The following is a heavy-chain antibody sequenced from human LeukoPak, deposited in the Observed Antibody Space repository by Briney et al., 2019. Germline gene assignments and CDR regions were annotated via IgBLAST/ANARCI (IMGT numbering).Heavy chain of an antibody. CDR2: IYHSGST. CDR1: GYSISCGYY. CDR3: ARLQDDGGNGEFAY. Sequence: SETLSLTCAVSGYSISCGYYWGWIRQPPGKGLEWIGSIYHSGSTYYNPSRKTRVALSVDPSSNQFSLKLSSVPAADTAVYYCARLQDDGGNGEFAYWGQGTLVTVSS. D-gene: IGHD4-23*01. V-gene: IGHV4-38-2*01. J-gene: IGHJ4*02.